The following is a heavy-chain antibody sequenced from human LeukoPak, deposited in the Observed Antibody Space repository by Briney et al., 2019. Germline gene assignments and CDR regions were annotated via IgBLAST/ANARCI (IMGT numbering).Heavy chain of an antibody. CDR3: ARGPSSSGWFYYYYGMDV. V-gene: IGHV3-33*01. D-gene: IGHD6-19*01. CDR2: IWYDGSNK. Sequence: GGSLRLSCAASGFTFSSYGMHWVRQAPGKGLEWVAVIWYDGSNKYYADSVKGRFTISRDNSRNTLYLQMNSLRAEDTAVYYCARGPSSSGWFYYYYGMDVWGQGTTVTVSS. CDR1: GFTFSSYG. J-gene: IGHJ6*02.